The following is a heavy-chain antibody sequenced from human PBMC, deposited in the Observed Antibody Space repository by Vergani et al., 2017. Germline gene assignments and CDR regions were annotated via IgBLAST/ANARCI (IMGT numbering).Heavy chain of an antibody. V-gene: IGHV3-66*02. D-gene: IGHD3-10*01. CDR1: GFTVSSNY. CDR3: ARDRALWFGELRNGMDV. J-gene: IGHJ6*02. CDR2: IYSGGNT. Sequence: EVQLVESGGGLVQPGGSLRLSCAASGFTVSSNYMSWVRQAPGKGLEWVSVIYSGGNTNYADSVKGRFTISRDNSKNTLYLQMNSLRAADTAVYYCARDRALWFGELRNGMDVWGQGTTVSVSS.